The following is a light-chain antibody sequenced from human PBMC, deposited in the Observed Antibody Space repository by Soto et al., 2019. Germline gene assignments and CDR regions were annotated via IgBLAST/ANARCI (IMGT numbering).Light chain of an antibody. CDR3: QQANSFPVT. CDR1: QGISSW. CDR2: VTS. Sequence: DIQMTQSPSSVYASVGDRVTITCRASQGISSWLAWYQQKPGKATKLLIYVTSNLQGGVPSRVSGSGSETDFTLTISSLQPEDFATYYCQQANSFPVTFGQGTRLEI. J-gene: IGKJ5*01. V-gene: IGKV1D-12*01.